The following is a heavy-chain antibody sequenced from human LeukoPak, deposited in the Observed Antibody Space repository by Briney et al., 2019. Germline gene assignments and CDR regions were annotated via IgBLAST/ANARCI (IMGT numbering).Heavy chain of an antibody. V-gene: IGHV3-21*04. CDR2: ITSSGAYI. D-gene: IGHD4/OR15-4a*01. J-gene: IGHJ4*02. CDR3: ARRAGAYSHPYDY. CDR1: GFTFNYYN. Sequence: GGSLRLSCAASGFTFNYYNMNWVRQAPGKALEWVSSITSSGAYIFYADSVRGRFTISRDNSKNTLYLQMNSLRADDTAVYYCARRAGAYSHPYDYWGQGTLVTVSS.